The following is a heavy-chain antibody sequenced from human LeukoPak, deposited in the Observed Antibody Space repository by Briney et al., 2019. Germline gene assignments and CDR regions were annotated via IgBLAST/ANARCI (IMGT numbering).Heavy chain of an antibody. CDR3: ARVGSIAARLDY. CDR1: GYSISSGYY. J-gene: IGHJ4*02. D-gene: IGHD6-6*01. CDR2: IYHSGST. Sequence: SETLSLTCTVSGYSISSGYYWGWIRQPPGKGLEWIGSIYHSGSTYYNPSLKSRVTISVDRSKNQFSLKLSSVTAADTAVYYCARVGSIAARLDYWGQGTLVTVSS. V-gene: IGHV4-38-2*02.